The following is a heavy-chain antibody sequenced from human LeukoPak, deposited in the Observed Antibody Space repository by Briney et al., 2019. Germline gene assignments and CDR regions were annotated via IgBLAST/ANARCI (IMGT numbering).Heavy chain of an antibody. CDR3: AGSDSGSYNENAFDI. CDR1: GGTFSSYA. V-gene: IGHV1-69*13. J-gene: IGHJ3*02. Sequence: SVKVSCEASGGTFSSYAISWVRQAPGQGLEWMGGIIPIFGTANYAQKFQGRVTITADESTSTAYMELSSLRSEDTAVYYCAGSDSGSYNENAFDIWGQGTMVTVSS. CDR2: IIPIFGTA. D-gene: IGHD1-26*01.